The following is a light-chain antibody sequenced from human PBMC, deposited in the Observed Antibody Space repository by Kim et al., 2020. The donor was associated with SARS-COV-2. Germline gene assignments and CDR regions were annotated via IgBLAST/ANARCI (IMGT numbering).Light chain of an antibody. CDR3: QVWGTSSDHPRV. CDR2: YDS. Sequence: PEKTAVITCGRNNIGSKSVHWYQQKPGQAPVLVIYYDSDRRSGIPERFSGANSGNTATLTISRVEGGDEADYYGQVWGTSSDHPRVFGGGTQLTVL. CDR1: NIGSKS. J-gene: IGLJ2*01. V-gene: IGLV3-21*04.